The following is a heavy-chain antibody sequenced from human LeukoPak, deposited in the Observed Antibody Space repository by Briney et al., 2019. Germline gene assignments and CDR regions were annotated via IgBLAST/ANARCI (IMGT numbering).Heavy chain of an antibody. J-gene: IGHJ4*02. CDR1: GFTFSSYA. CDR3: AKERGMGYDFWSGYSQRGLDY. CDR2: ISGSGGST. Sequence: GGSLRLSCAASGFTFSSYAMSRVRQAPGKGREWVSAISGSGGSTYYADSVKGRFTISRDNSKNTLYLQMNSLRAEDTAVYYCAKERGMGYDFWSGYSQRGLDYWGQGTLVTVSS. V-gene: IGHV3-23*01. D-gene: IGHD3-3*01.